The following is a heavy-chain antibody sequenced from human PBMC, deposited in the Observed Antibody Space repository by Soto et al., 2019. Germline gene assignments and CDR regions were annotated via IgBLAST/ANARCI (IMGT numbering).Heavy chain of an antibody. D-gene: IGHD2-15*01. CDR1: GGSIYTNDYY. Sequence: SETLSLTCTVSGGSIYTNDYYWGWIRQPPGRGLEWIGNIDYNGVTYYNRSLKSRVSISRDTSKNQFSLRLTSVTDADTALYNCGKVLVGDTAQTDHDSWAPGTRVTVSS. V-gene: IGHV4-39*01. CDR3: GKVLVGDTAQTDHDS. J-gene: IGHJ4*02. CDR2: IDYNGVT.